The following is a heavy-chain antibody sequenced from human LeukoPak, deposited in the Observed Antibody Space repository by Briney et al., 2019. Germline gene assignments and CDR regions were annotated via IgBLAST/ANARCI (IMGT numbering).Heavy chain of an antibody. CDR2: INSDGSEG. Sequence: GGSLRLSCAVSGFTFSGFWMSWSRQAPGKGLEWVASINSDGSEGYYADVVKGRFTISRDNAKNSLYLQINSLRAEDTAVYYCARPSYSSSSSVWGQGTMVTVSS. CDR3: ARPSYSSSSSV. J-gene: IGHJ3*01. D-gene: IGHD6-6*01. CDR1: GFTFSGFW. V-gene: IGHV3-7*03.